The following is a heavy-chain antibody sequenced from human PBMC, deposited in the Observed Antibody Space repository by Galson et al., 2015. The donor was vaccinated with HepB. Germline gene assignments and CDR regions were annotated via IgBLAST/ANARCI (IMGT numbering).Heavy chain of an antibody. CDR2: TYYRSKWFN. Sequence: CAISGDSVSSNSAAWTWIRRSPSRGLEWLGRTYYRSKWFNDCAVSVKSRITVSADTSKNQASLHLKSVTPGDTAVYYCARGESGASYEYFHNKALDVWGQGTTVTVSS. V-gene: IGHV6-1*01. D-gene: IGHD5-12*01. J-gene: IGHJ6*02. CDR3: ARGESGASYEYFHNKALDV. CDR1: GDSVSSNSAA.